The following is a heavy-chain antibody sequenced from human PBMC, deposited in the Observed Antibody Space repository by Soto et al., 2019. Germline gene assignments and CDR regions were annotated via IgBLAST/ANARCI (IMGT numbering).Heavy chain of an antibody. V-gene: IGHV3-23*01. Sequence: EVQLLVSGGGLVQRRGSLRVSCAASGFIFSSYAMTWVRQAPGKGLEWVSAISGGGGYTYYADSVKGRFTISRDNSKNTLYLQMNSLRAEDTAVYYCAKGTYSDAFDIWGQGTMVTVSS. CDR1: GFIFSSYA. CDR3: AKGTYSDAFDI. J-gene: IGHJ3*02. CDR2: ISGGGGYT. D-gene: IGHD2-15*01.